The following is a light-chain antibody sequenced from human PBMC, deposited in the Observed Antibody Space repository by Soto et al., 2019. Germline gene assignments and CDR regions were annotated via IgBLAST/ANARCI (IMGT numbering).Light chain of an antibody. CDR3: QQSYNGPFT. CDR2: SAS. V-gene: IGKV1-39*01. CDR1: QSISRY. Sequence: DIQMTQSPSSLSASVGDRFTVTFRAGQSISRYLNWYQQRPGKAPKLLIYSASTLQTGVPSRFSGSGSGTDFTLTISSLQPEDFATYYCQQSYNGPFTFGPGTKVDIK. J-gene: IGKJ3*01.